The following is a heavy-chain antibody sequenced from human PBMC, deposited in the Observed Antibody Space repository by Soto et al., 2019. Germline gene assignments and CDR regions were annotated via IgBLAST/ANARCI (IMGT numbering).Heavy chain of an antibody. D-gene: IGHD2-8*01. CDR3: VKDFRCAD. CDR2: ISGDGADT. V-gene: IGHV3-23*01. J-gene: IGHJ4*02. CDR1: GFTFMSNA. Sequence: GGSLRLSCVASGFTFMSNAMIWVRQAPGKGLEWVSAISGDGADTYYADSVRGRFAISRDNSKNTLSLQMNSLRDEDTALYYCVKDFRCADWGQGTRVTVSS.